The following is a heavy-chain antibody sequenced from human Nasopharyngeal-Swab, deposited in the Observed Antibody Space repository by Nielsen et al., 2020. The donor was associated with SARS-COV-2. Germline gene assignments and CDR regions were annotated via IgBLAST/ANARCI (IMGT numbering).Heavy chain of an antibody. CDR2: IFYSGST. J-gene: IGHJ6*02. Sequence: SETLSLTCTVSGGSISSYYWSWIRQHPGKGLEWIGYIFYSGSTNYNPSLKSRVTISVDTSKNQFSLKLSSVTAADTAVYYCARDAYSSRGLYYYGLDVWGQGTTVTVSS. V-gene: IGHV4-59*01. CDR1: GGSISSYY. CDR3: ARDAYSSRGLYYYGLDV. D-gene: IGHD6-13*01.